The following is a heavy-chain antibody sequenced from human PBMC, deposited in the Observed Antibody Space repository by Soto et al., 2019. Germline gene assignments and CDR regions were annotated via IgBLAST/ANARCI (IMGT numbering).Heavy chain of an antibody. Sequence: XSVEVSFKASCYTFTTYGISWVREAPGQGLEWMGWISAYNGNTKYAQKLQGRVTMTTDTSTSTAYMELRSLRSDDTAVYYCARDVIAVRPGWFDPWGQGTLVTVSS. V-gene: IGHV1-18*01. CDR3: ARDVIAVRPGWFDP. D-gene: IGHD6-6*01. J-gene: IGHJ5*02. CDR2: ISAYNGNT. CDR1: CYTFTTYG.